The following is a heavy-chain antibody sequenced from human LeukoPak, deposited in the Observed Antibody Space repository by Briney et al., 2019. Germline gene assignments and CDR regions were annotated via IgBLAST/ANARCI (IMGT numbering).Heavy chain of an antibody. CDR2: INPNSVGT. Sequence: ASVKVSCKASGYTFTGYYMHWVRQAPGQGLEWMGWINPNSVGTNYAQKFQGRVTMTRDTSISTVYMEVSRLRSDDTAVYYCARNGAPGPHYYYMDVWGKGTTVTVSS. J-gene: IGHJ6*03. CDR3: ARNGAPGPHYYYMDV. D-gene: IGHD2-8*01. V-gene: IGHV1-2*02. CDR1: GYTFTGYY.